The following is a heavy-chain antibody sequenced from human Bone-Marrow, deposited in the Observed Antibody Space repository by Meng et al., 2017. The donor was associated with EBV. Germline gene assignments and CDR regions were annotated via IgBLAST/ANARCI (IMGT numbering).Heavy chain of an antibody. V-gene: IGHV4-34*01. J-gene: IGHJ4*02. CDR3: ARVLGTIYYGSGIDY. D-gene: IGHD3-10*01. CDR1: GGSSSGYH. CDR2: INHSGST. Sequence: HLHACGPGRLQPSESCPPTRPVYGGSSSGYHWSWIRQPPGKGLEWIGEINHSGSTNYNPSLKSRVTISVDTSKNQFSLKLSSVTAADTAVYYCARVLGTIYYGSGIDYWGQGTLVTVSS.